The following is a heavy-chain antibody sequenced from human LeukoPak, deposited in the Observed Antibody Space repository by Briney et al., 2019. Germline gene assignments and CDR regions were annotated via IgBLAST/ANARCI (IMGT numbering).Heavy chain of an antibody. CDR3: ARDYRGSESPSIY. V-gene: IGHV1-2*02. Sequence: GASVKVSCKASGYTFTGYYMHWVRQAPGQGLEWTGWINPNSGGTNYAQNLQDRVTMTTDASTSTVYMELRSLGSDDTAVYYCARDYRGSESPSIYWGQGTLVTVSS. CDR1: GYTFTGYY. J-gene: IGHJ4*02. CDR2: INPNSGGT. D-gene: IGHD3-10*01.